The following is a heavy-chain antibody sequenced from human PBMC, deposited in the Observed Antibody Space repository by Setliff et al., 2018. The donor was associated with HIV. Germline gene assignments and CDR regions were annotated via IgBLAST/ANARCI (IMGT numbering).Heavy chain of an antibody. J-gene: IGHJ3*02. CDR3: VRRFDHWSSYPSDAFDI. Sequence: PGESLKISCSVSGFTFSNYAMHWVRQAPGKGLEYVSAISNNDGGSTYYADSVKGRFTISRDNSKNTLYLQMSSLRAEDTAVYYCVRRFDHWSSYPSDAFDIWGQGTMVTVSS. D-gene: IGHD3-10*01. CDR1: GFTFSNYA. CDR2: ISNNDGGST. V-gene: IGHV3-64D*09.